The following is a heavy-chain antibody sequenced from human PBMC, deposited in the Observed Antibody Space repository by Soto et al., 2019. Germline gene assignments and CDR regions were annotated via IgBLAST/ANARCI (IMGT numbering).Heavy chain of an antibody. CDR2: VSGYNGHT. CDR1: GYTFFSYG. D-gene: IGHD1-26*01. V-gene: IGHV1-18*01. CDR3: ARLVGPTSSDNWFDP. J-gene: IGHJ5*02. Sequence: QVKLEQSGAEVKKPGASVKVSCKASGYTFFSYGITWVRQAPGQGLEWMGWVSGYNGHTNYGQKFQGRVTMTRDISTTTAYMELRNLRSDDTAVYYCARLVGPTSSDNWFDPWGQGTLVTVSS.